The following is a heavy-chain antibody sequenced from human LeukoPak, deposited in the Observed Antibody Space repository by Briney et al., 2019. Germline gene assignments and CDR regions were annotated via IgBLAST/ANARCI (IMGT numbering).Heavy chain of an antibody. V-gene: IGHV4-39*01. Sequence: RPSETLSLTCTVSGGSITGSTYYWGWIRQPPGKGLEWIVSVIHSGTTYYDPSLRSRVIVSMDTSKKQFSLRLSSVTAADTAVYYCARHDYDSSGHRRDYYFDYWSQGTLVTVSS. J-gene: IGHJ4*02. D-gene: IGHD3-22*01. CDR1: GGSITGSTYY. CDR3: ARHDYDSSGHRRDYYFDY. CDR2: VIHSGTT.